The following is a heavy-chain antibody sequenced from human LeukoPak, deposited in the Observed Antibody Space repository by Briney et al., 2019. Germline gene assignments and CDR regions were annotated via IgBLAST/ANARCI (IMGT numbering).Heavy chain of an antibody. V-gene: IGHV1-2*02. J-gene: IGHJ4*02. D-gene: IGHD3-22*01. CDR1: GYTFTGYY. CDR2: INTNGGGT. CDR3: ARPYYYDSSGYYYSY. Sequence: SVKVSCKASGYTFTGYYMHWVRQAPGQGLEWMGWINTNGGGTNYAQKFQGRVTMTRDTSISTAYMELSRLRSDDTAVYYCARPYYYDSSGYYYSYWGQGTLVTVSS.